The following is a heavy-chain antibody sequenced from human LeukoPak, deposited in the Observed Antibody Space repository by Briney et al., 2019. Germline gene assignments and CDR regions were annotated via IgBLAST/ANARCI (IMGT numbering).Heavy chain of an antibody. CDR3: AREGDNWNRTPGGDY. V-gene: IGHV3-7*01. J-gene: IGHJ4*02. CDR1: VFTFISYW. Sequence: GGGLRVSSAASVFTFISYWMSAVRQAPRRGLEGVAQINQDGSEKYYVESVKGRFNISRDNAKNSLYLQMNSLRAEDTAVYYCAREGDNWNRTPGGDYWGQGTLVTVSS. D-gene: IGHD1/OR15-1a*01. CDR2: INQDGSEK.